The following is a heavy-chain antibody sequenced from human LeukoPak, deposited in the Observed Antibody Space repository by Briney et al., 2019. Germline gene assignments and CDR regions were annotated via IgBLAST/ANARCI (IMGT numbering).Heavy chain of an antibody. V-gene: IGHV5-51*01. J-gene: IGHJ5*02. Sequence: PGESLKISCKGSGYSFTSYWIGWVRQMPGKGLEWMGIIYPGDSDTRYSPSFQGQVTISADKSISTAYLQWSSLKASDTAMYSCARFEVGATSFVRASGQGTLVTVSS. CDR1: GYSFTSYW. CDR2: IYPGDSDT. D-gene: IGHD1-26*01. CDR3: ARFEVGATSFVRA.